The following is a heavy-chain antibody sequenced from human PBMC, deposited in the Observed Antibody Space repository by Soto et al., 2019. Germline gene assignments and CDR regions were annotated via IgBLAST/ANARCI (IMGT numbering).Heavy chain of an antibody. J-gene: IGHJ5*02. CDR2: IYYRGNT. V-gene: IGHV4-30-4*01. Sequence: SETLSLTCTVSGGSISSGDYHWSWVRQPPGKRLEWIGYIYYRGNTYYNPSLESRITISVDTSKNQFTLKLSSVTAADTAVYYCARDYYYSSGSYFNHWGQGTLVTVS. CDR1: GGSISSGDYH. D-gene: IGHD3-10*01. CDR3: ARDYYYSSGSYFNH.